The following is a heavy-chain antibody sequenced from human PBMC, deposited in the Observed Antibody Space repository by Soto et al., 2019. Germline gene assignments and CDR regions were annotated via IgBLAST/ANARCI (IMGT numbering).Heavy chain of an antibody. J-gene: IGHJ5*02. CDR1: GFTFSSYS. D-gene: IGHD2-2*01. CDR2: ISSSSSTI. V-gene: IGHV3-48*01. CDR3: AREYCSSTSCLNWFDP. Sequence: EVQLVESGGGLVQPGGSLRLSCAASGFTFSSYSMNWVRQAPGKGLEWVSYISSSSSTIYYADSVKGRVTISRDNAKNSVYLQMSSLRAEDTAVYYCAREYCSSTSCLNWFDPWGQGTLVTVSS.